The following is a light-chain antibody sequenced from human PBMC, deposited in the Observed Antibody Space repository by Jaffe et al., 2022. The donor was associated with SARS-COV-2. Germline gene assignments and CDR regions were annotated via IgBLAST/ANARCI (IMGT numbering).Light chain of an antibody. Sequence: DIQMTQSPSTLSASVGDRVTITCRASQSISSWLAWYQQKPGKAPKLLIYKASSLESGVPSRFSGSGSGTEFTLTISSLQPDDFATYYCQQYNSYSPERTFGQGTKLEIK. CDR1: QSISSW. CDR3: QQYNSYSPERT. J-gene: IGKJ2*01. CDR2: KAS. V-gene: IGKV1-5*03.